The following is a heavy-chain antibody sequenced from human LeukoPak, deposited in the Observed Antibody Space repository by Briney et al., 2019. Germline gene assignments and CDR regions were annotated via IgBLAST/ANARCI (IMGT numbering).Heavy chain of an antibody. CDR2: IYTSGST. D-gene: IGHD6-6*01. Sequence: TTSETLSLTCTVSGGSISSGSYYWSWIRQPAGKGLEWIGRIYTSGSTNYNPSLKSRVTISVDTSKNQFSLKLSSVTAADTAVYYCARDSPYSSSSSEIDYWGQGTLVTVSS. CDR3: ARDSPYSSSSSEIDY. V-gene: IGHV4-61*02. J-gene: IGHJ4*02. CDR1: GGSISSGSYY.